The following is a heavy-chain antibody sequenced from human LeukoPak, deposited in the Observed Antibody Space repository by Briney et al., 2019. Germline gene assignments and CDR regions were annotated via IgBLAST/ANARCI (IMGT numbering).Heavy chain of an antibody. CDR1: GFIFSNYA. V-gene: IGHV3-23*01. CDR2: ITARAGST. D-gene: IGHD2-8*02. CDR3: AKTYMWSIDAFHI. J-gene: IGHJ3*02. Sequence: GGSLRLSCAASGFIFSNYAMSWVRQAPGKGLEWVSGITARAGSTYYADSVKGRVTISRDDSKNTLFLQLNSLRAGDAAVYYCAKTYMWSIDAFHIWGQGTMVTVSS.